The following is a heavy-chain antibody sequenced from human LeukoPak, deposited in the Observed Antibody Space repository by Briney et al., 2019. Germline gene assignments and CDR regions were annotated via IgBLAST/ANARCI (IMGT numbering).Heavy chain of an antibody. Sequence: GGSLRLSCAASGFTFSHYWMSWVRQAPGKGLEWVANMNQDGSEKDYVDSVKGRFTISRDNARNSLFLQMSSLRAEDTAVYYCATYTHWVAGDVWGQGTTVTVSS. V-gene: IGHV3-7*01. CDR3: ATYTHWVAGDV. CDR1: GFTFSHYW. D-gene: IGHD3-16*01. CDR2: MNQDGSEK. J-gene: IGHJ6*02.